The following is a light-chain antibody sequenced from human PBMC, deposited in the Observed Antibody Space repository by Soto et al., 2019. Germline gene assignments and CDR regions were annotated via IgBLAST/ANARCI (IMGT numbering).Light chain of an antibody. V-gene: IGLV3-21*04. J-gene: IGLJ1*01. CDR2: YDS. CDR3: QVWDSSSDHPGYV. CDR1: NIGSKS. Sequence: SYELTQPPSVSVAPGKTAGITCGGNNIGSKSVHWYQQKPGQAPVLVIYYDSDRPSGIPERFSGSNSGNTATLTISRVEAGDEADYYCQVWDSSSDHPGYVFGTGTKLTVL.